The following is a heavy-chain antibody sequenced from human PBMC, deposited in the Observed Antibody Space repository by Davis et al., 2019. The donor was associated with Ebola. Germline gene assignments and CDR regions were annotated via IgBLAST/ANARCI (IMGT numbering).Heavy chain of an antibody. D-gene: IGHD2-8*02. V-gene: IGHV4-39*07. J-gene: IGHJ3*02. Sequence: PSETLSLTCTVSGGSISSSSYYWGWIRQPPGKGLEWIGSIYYSGSTNYNPSLKSRVTMSVDTSKNQFSLKLSSVTAADTAVYYCAREGYCTGGVCYNENAFDIWGQGTMVTVSS. CDR1: GGSISSSSYY. CDR2: IYYSGST. CDR3: AREGYCTGGVCYNENAFDI.